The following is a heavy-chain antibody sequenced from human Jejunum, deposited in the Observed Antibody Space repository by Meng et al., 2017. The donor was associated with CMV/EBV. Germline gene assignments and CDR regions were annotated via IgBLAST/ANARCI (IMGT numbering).Heavy chain of an antibody. CDR3: AGGGPAIYSPFDP. D-gene: IGHD3-16*01. Sequence: ASGSTFGNYPMSWVRQAPGRGLEWVSGISSSGGSTYDADSVKGRFSISRDNSRNTLYLQMMSLRAEDTAVYYCAGGGPAIYSPFDPWGQGTLVTVSS. CDR1: GSTFGNYP. J-gene: IGHJ5*02. V-gene: IGHV3-23*01. CDR2: ISSSGGST.